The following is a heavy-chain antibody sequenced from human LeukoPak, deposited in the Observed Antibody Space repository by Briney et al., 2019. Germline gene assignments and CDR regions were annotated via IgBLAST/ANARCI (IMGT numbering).Heavy chain of an antibody. D-gene: IGHD3-10*01. V-gene: IGHV3-30*04. J-gene: IGHJ4*02. CDR3: SKERPEEYYASGSYFDY. CDR2: ISYEDGSNK. Sequence: GGSLRLSCAASGFTFRSFVMHWVRQAPGKGLEWVAAISYEDGSNKYYADSVKGRFTISRDNSKYTVYLEMNSLRVEETAMYYFSKERPEEYYASGSYFDYWGQGTLVTVSS. CDR1: GFTFRSFV.